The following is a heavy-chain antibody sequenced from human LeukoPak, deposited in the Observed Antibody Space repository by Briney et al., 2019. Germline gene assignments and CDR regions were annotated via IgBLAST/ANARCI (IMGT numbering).Heavy chain of an antibody. CDR3: STDSPTGFDH. Sequence: SEPLSLPCTVSGASIRSYYWSWTRQPPGKGLEWIGYIYHTGSTKYNPSLQSRVTISIDTSKNHFSLTLTSVTAADTAVYYCSTDSPTGFDHWGQGALVTVSS. D-gene: IGHD2-8*02. J-gene: IGHJ4*02. V-gene: IGHV4-59*01. CDR2: IYHTGST. CDR1: GASIRSYY.